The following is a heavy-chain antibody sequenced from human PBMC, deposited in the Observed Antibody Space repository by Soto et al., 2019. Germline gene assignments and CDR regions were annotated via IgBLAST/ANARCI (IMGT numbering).Heavy chain of an antibody. J-gene: IGHJ4*02. CDR1: GFTCSSYA. Sequence: WGSLRLSCAASGFTCSSYAMHWFRQAPGKGLEWVAVISYDGSNTYYADSVKGRFTISRDNSKNTLYLQMNSLRAEDTAVYYCFSIWSPTSQTDFWGQGALVTVSS. CDR3: FSIWSPTSQTDF. CDR2: ISYDGSNT. V-gene: IGHV3-30-3*01. D-gene: IGHD3-3*01.